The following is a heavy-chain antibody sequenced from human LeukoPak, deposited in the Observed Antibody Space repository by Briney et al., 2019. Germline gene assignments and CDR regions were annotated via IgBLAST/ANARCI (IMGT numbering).Heavy chain of an antibody. CDR2: ISNDGGDK. V-gene: IGHV3-30*18. CDR1: GFTFSKYG. J-gene: IGHJ4*02. D-gene: IGHD2-2*02. Sequence: GGSLRLSCVAFGFTFSKYGMHWVRQAPGKGPEWVAVISNDGGDKHYADSVQGRFAISRDNSKNTLYLQMNSLRAEDTAVYYCAKGGSSSSYSHSDNWGQGTLVTVSS. CDR3: AKGGSSSSYSHSDN.